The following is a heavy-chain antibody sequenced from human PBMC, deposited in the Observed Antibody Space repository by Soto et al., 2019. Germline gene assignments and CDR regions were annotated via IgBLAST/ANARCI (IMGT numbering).Heavy chain of an antibody. CDR1: GFTFSSYG. CDR2: ISYDGSNK. Sequence: GGSLRLSCAASGFTFSSYGMHWVRQAPGKGLEWVAVISYDGSNKYYADSVKGRFTISRDNSKNTLYLQMNSLRAEDTAVYYCAKPPYDSSGYYPDYWGQGTLVTVSS. J-gene: IGHJ4*02. CDR3: AKPPYDSSGYYPDY. D-gene: IGHD3-22*01. V-gene: IGHV3-30*18.